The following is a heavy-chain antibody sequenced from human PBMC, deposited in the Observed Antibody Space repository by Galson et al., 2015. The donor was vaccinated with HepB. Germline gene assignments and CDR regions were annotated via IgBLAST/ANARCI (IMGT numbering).Heavy chain of an antibody. CDR3: ARVQLEIDAFDI. V-gene: IGHV1-18*01. J-gene: IGHJ3*02. Sequence: SCKASGYTFTSYGISWVRQAPGQGLEWMGWISAYNGNTNYAQKLQGRVTMTTDTSTSTAYMELRSLRSDDTAVYYCARVQLEIDAFDIWGQGTMVTVSS. CDR2: ISAYNGNT. CDR1: GYTFTSYG. D-gene: IGHD1-1*01.